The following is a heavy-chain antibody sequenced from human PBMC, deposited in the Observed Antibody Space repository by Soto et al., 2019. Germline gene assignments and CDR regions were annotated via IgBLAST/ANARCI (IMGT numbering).Heavy chain of an antibody. CDR1: GYTFTSYG. CDR3: ARRGHGYSGYDLGY. Sequence: GVSVKVSCKASGYTFTSYGISCVRQAPGQGLEWMGWISAYNGNTNYAQKLQGRVTMTTDTSTSTAYMELRSLRSDDTAVYYCARRGHGYSGYDLGYWGQGTLVTVSS. D-gene: IGHD5-12*01. V-gene: IGHV1-18*04. CDR2: ISAYNGNT. J-gene: IGHJ4*02.